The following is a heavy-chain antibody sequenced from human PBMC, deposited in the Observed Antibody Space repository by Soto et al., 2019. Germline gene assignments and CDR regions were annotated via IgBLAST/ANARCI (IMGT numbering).Heavy chain of an antibody. CDR3: ATRAGYWRGWYFDL. Sequence: QVQLVHSGAEVKKPGSSVKVSCKASGGPFSSYAISWVRQAPGQGLEWMGGIIPIFGTANYAQKFQGRVTITADEYTSIAYMELSSLRYEDTGVYYCATRAGYWRGWYFDLWCRGTLVIVSS. CDR2: IIPIFGTA. D-gene: IGHD2-8*02. V-gene: IGHV1-69*12. CDR1: GGPFSSYA. J-gene: IGHJ2*01.